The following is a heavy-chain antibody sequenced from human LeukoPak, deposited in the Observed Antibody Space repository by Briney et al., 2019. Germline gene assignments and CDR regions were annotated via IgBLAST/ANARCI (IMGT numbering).Heavy chain of an antibody. J-gene: IGHJ5*02. V-gene: IGHV5-51*01. CDR1: GYSFTSYW. Sequence: GQPLKISCKGSGYSFTSYWIGWVRQMLGKGLGWMGIIYPGDSDTRYSPSFQGQVTISADKSISTAYLQWSSLKASDTAMYYCARVVPAAIPRPWFDPWGQGTLVTVSS. CDR2: IYPGDSDT. CDR3: ARVVPAAIPRPWFDP. D-gene: IGHD2-2*02.